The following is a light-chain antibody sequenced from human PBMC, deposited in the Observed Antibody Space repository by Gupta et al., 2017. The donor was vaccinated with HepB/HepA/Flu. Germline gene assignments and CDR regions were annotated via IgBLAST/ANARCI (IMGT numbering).Light chain of an antibody. J-gene: IGKJ5*01. CDR3: QQYGSSIT. V-gene: IGKV3D-20*01. CDR1: QSISSSY. Sequence: EIVLTQSPATLSLSPGERATLSCGASQSISSSYLAWYQQKPRLAPRLLIYDASSRATGIPDRFSGSGSGTDFTLTISRLEPEDFAVYYCQQYGSSITFGQGTRLEIK. CDR2: DAS.